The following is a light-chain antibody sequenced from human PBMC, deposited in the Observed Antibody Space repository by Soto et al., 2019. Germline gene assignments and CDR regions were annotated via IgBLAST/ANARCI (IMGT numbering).Light chain of an antibody. J-gene: IGKJ2*01. V-gene: IGKV3-15*01. CDR1: QSFRGL. CDR3: QHYNNWPPYT. Sequence: EVVLTQSPVTLSLSPGERATLSCRASQSFRGLLAWYQQKPGQAPRLLIYDASTRATGIPARFSGSGSETEFTLTISSLQSEDFAVYYCQHYNNWPPYTFGQGTRLEIK. CDR2: DAS.